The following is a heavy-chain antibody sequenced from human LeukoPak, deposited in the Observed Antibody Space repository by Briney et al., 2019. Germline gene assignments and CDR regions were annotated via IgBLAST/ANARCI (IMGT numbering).Heavy chain of an antibody. D-gene: IGHD1-26*01. Sequence: PGGSLRLSCAASGFTFSSYGMHWVRQAPGKGLEWVAVIWYDGSNKYYADSVKGRFTISRDNSKNTLYLQMSSLRAEDTAVYYCARDPLNGSYGFSWYFDLWGRGTLVTVSS. CDR3: ARDPLNGSYGFSWYFDL. CDR1: GFTFSSYG. CDR2: IWYDGSNK. J-gene: IGHJ2*01. V-gene: IGHV3-33*01.